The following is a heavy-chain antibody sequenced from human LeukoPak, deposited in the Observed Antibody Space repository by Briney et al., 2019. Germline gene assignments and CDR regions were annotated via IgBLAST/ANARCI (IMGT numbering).Heavy chain of an antibody. J-gene: IGHJ4*02. CDR2: IYPADSDT. CDR1: GYSFTSYW. CDR3: ARLMGYYGSGSYYNSPFDY. Sequence: GESLKISCKGSGYSFTSYWIGWVRQMPGKGLEWMGIIYPADSDTTYSPSFQGQVTISADKSINTAYLQRNSLKPSDAAMYYCARLMGYYGSGSYYNSPFDYWGQGTLVTVSS. V-gene: IGHV5-51*01. D-gene: IGHD3-10*01.